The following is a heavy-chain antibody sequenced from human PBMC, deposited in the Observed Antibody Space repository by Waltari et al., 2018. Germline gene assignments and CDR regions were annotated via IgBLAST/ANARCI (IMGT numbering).Heavy chain of an antibody. D-gene: IGHD3-22*01. J-gene: IGHJ4*02. CDR1: GFPFGSSW. V-gene: IGHV3-7*01. CDR2: IKQDGSDK. CDR3: ARLNWDVVKAFDY. Sequence: EVQLVESGGGLVQPGGSLGPPCAASGFPFGSSWMSWVRQAPGKGLEWVANIKQDGSDKYYVDSVKGRFTISRDNAKNSLYLQMNSLRVEDTAIYYCARLNWDVVKAFDYWGQGTLVTVSS.